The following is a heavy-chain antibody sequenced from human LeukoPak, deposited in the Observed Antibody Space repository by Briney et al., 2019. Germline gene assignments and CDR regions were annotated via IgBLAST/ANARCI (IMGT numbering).Heavy chain of an antibody. D-gene: IGHD6-19*01. J-gene: IGHJ5*02. CDR2: ISTYNGNT. CDR3: ARVLSSGWTNNWFDP. V-gene: IGHV1-18*01. CDR1: GYTFTSYG. Sequence: ASVKVSCKASGYTFTSYGISWVRQAPGQGLEWMGWISTYNGNTNYAQKLQGRVTMTRDTSTSTVYMELSSLRSEDTAVYYCARVLSSGWTNNWFDPWGQGTLVTVSS.